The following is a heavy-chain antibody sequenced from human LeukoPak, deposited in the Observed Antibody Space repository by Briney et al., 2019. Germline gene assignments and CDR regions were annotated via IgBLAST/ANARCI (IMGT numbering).Heavy chain of an antibody. J-gene: IGHJ4*02. D-gene: IGHD6-19*01. CDR1: GFTFSSYE. Sequence: GGSLRLSCAASGFTFSSYEMNWVRQAPGKGLEWVSYISSSGSTIYYADSVKGRFTISRDNAKNSLYLQMNSLRAEDTAVYYCSGYSSGWYNDYWGQGTLVTVSS. CDR2: ISSSGSTI. CDR3: SGYSSGWYNDY. V-gene: IGHV3-48*03.